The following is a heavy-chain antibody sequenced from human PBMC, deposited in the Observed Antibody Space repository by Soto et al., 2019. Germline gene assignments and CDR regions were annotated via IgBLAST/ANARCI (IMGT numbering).Heavy chain of an antibody. V-gene: IGHV3-23*01. Sequence: EVQLLESGGGLVQPGGSLRLSCAASGFTFSSYAMSWVRQAPGKGLEWVSAIRGSGGSTYYADSVKGRFTISRDNSKNTLYLETNSLRAEDTAVYYGAKEGSLAAACYYFDYGGQGTLVTVSS. CDR3: AKEGSLAAACYYFDY. CDR1: GFTFSSYA. CDR2: IRGSGGST. J-gene: IGHJ4*02. D-gene: IGHD6-13*01.